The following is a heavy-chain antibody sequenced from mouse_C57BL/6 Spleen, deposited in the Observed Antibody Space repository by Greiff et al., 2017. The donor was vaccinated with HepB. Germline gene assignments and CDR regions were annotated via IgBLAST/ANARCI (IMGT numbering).Heavy chain of an antibody. J-gene: IGHJ2*01. Sequence: QVQLQQPGAELVKPGASVKLSCKASGYTFTSYWMQWVKQRPGQGLEWIGEFDPSDSYTNYNQKFKGKATLTVDTSSSTAYMQLSSLTSEDSAVYYCARSRQLDYWGQGTTLTVSS. CDR3: ARSRQLDY. D-gene: IGHD4-1*02. CDR1: GYTFTSYW. CDR2: FDPSDSYT. V-gene: IGHV1-50*01.